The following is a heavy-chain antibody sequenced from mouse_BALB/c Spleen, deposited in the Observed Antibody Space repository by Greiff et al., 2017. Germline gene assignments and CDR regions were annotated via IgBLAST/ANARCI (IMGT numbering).Heavy chain of an antibody. CDR1: GYTFTSYN. CDR2: IYPGNGDT. V-gene: IGHV1-12*01. Sequence: QVQLQQPGAELVKPGASVKMSCKASGYTFTSYNMHWVKQTPGQGLEWIGAIYPGNGDTSYNQKFKGKATLTADKSSSTAYTQLSSLTSEDSAVYYCARGDIYDGYSYWGQGTSVTVSS. CDR3: ARGDIYDGYSY. J-gene: IGHJ4*01. D-gene: IGHD2-3*01.